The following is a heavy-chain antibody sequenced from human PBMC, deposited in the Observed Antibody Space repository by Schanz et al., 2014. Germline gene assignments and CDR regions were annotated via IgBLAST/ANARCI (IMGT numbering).Heavy chain of an antibody. J-gene: IGHJ6*02. CDR2: ISSVGISK. CDR1: GFTVNTNY. CDR3: ARQRSYFYAMDV. Sequence: QVQLVESGGGVVQPGGSLRLSCAVSGFTVNTNYMSWVRQAPGKGLEWVSYISSVGISKYYADPVKGRFTISRDSAKNSLYLQMNSLRAEDTAVYYCARQRSYFYAMDVWGQGTTVTVSS. V-gene: IGHV3-11*01.